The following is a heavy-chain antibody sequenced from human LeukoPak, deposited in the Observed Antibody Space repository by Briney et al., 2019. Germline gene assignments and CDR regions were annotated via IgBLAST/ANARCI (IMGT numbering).Heavy chain of an antibody. CDR3: ARADYPVSAFDI. J-gene: IGHJ3*02. Sequence: PSETLSLTCTVSGGSISSSSYYWGWIRQPPGKGLEWIGSIYYSGSTYYNPSLKSRVTISVDTSKNQFSLKLSSVTAADTAVYYCARADYPVSAFDIWGQGTMVTVSS. D-gene: IGHD4/OR15-4a*01. V-gene: IGHV4-39*07. CDR1: GGSISSSSYY. CDR2: IYYSGST.